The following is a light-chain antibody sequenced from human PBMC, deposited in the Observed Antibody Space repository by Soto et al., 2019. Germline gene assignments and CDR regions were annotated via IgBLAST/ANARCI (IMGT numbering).Light chain of an antibody. CDR1: QSVLYSSDNKND. Sequence: DIVMTQSPDSLAVSLGERATINCKSSQSVLYSSDNKNDLAWYQQKPGQPPKLLIYRASTRESGVPDRFSGSGSGTDFTLTISSLQTEDVAVYYCQQYYSTPLTFGGGTKVEMK. CDR2: RAS. CDR3: QQYYSTPLT. V-gene: IGKV4-1*01. J-gene: IGKJ4*01.